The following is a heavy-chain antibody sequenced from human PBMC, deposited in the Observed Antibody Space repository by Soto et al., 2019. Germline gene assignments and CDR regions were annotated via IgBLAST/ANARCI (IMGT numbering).Heavy chain of an antibody. V-gene: IGHV3-15*07. CDR2: IKSKTDGGTT. J-gene: IGHJ4*02. D-gene: IGHD6-13*01. CDR3: TTRIAAAGHWVLVFDY. CDR1: GFTFSNAW. Sequence: EVQLVESGGGLVKPGGSLRLSCAASGFTFSNAWMNWVRQAPGKGLEWVVRIKSKTDGGTTDYAAPVKGRFTISRDDSKNTLYLQMNSLKTEDTAVYYCTTRIAAAGHWVLVFDYWGQGTLVTVSS.